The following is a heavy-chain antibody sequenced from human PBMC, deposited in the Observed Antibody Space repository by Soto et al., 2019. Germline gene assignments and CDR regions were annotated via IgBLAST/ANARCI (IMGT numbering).Heavy chain of an antibody. CDR3: ARGQTKYFDWLSSDP. CDR1: GFTFNSFA. D-gene: IGHD3-9*01. CDR2: IWYNGSNK. V-gene: IGHV3-33*01. Sequence: PGGSLRLSCAASGFTFNSFAMHWVRQAPGKGLEWVAVIWYNGSNKYYGDTVKGRFTISRDNSKNMVYLQMNSLSADDTAVYYCARGQTKYFDWLSSDPWGQGTLVTVS. J-gene: IGHJ5*02.